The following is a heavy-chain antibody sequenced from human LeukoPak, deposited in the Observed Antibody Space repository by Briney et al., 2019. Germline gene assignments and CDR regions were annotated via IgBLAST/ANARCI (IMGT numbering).Heavy chain of an antibody. CDR3: AKGLQDYDFWSGYYKAYYYGMDV. Sequence: GGSLRLSCAASGFPFNAYWTTWVRQAPGKGLEWVAVISYDGSNKYYADSVKGRFTISRDNSKNTLYLQMNSLRAEDTAAYYCAKGLQDYDFWSGYYKAYYYGMDVWGQGTTVTVSS. D-gene: IGHD3-3*01. CDR1: GFPFNAYW. J-gene: IGHJ6*02. CDR2: ISYDGSNK. V-gene: IGHV3-30*18.